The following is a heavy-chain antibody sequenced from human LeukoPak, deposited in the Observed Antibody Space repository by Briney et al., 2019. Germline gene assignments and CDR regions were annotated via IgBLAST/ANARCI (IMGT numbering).Heavy chain of an antibody. V-gene: IGHV4-34*01. J-gene: IGHJ4*02. CDR2: INHSGST. CDR1: GGSFSGYY. Sequence: SETLSLTCAVYGGSFSGYYWSWIRQPPGKGLEWIGEINHSGSTNYNPSLKSRVTISVDTSKNQFSLKLSAATAADTAVYYCARGVRERWLQSRYGYWGQGTLVTVSS. CDR3: ARGVRERWLQSRYGY. D-gene: IGHD5-24*01.